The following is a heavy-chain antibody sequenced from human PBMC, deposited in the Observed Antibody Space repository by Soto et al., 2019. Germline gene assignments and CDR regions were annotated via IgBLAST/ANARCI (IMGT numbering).Heavy chain of an antibody. Sequence: EVQLVESGGGLIQPGGSLRLSCAASGFTVSSNYMSWVRQAPGKGLEWVSVIYSGGSTYYADSVKGRFTISRDNSKNTLYLQMSSLRADDTAVYYCARDLRTLYGMDVWGQVTTVTVSS. J-gene: IGHJ6*02. CDR1: GFTVSSNY. CDR3: ARDLRTLYGMDV. CDR2: IYSGGST. V-gene: IGHV3-53*01.